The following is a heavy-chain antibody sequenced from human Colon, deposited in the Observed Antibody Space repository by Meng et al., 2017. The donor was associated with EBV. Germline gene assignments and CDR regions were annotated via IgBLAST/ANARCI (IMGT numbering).Heavy chain of an antibody. CDR3: ARDNDITLIQGGGFGY. J-gene: IGHJ4*02. D-gene: IGHD3-10*01. CDR2: IYRNGAA. Sequence: QPQAQELAPVCVTASGPLSLPSCASGGSISGVDWWSWVRQHPGKGLEWIGEIYRNGAANYNPSLNSRVSISIDKAKNHFSLILNSVTAADTAMYYCARDNDITLIQGGGFGYWGPGTLVTVSS. CDR1: GGSISGVDW. V-gene: IGHV4-4*02.